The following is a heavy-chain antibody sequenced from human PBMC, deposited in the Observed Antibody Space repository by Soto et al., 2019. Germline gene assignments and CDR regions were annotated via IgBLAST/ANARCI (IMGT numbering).Heavy chain of an antibody. J-gene: IGHJ4*02. CDR3: ARAHYDCWSGYDY. CDR2: IYYSGST. D-gene: IGHD3-3*01. Sequence: SETLSLTCTVSGGSISSYYWSWIRQPPGKGLEWIGYIYYSGSTNYNPSLKSRVTISVNTSKNQFSLKLSSVTAADTAVYYCARAHYDCWSGYDYWGQGTLVTVSS. V-gene: IGHV4-59*01. CDR1: GGSISSYY.